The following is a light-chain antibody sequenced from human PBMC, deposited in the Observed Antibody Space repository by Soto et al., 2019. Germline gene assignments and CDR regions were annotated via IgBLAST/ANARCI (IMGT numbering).Light chain of an antibody. Sequence: DIQMTQSPSTLSASVGDRVTITCRASQSISSWLAWYQQKPGKAPKLLIYDASNLESRGPSRFSGSGSGTEFTLTISGLRPDDFATYYCQQYNTYSYTCGQGTKLEIK. CDR2: DAS. CDR3: QQYNTYSYT. V-gene: IGKV1-5*01. J-gene: IGKJ2*01. CDR1: QSISSW.